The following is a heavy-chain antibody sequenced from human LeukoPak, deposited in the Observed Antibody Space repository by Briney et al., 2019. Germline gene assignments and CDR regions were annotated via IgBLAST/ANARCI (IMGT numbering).Heavy chain of an antibody. D-gene: IGHD3-22*01. CDR1: GGTFSSYA. V-gene: IGHV1-69*04. CDR2: IIPILGIA. Sequence: SVKVSCKASGGTFSSYAISLVRQAPGQGLEWMGRIIPILGIANYAQKFQGRVTITADKSTSTAYMELSSLRSEDTAVYYCASGLSYYYDSSGTSDYWGQGTLVTVSS. CDR3: ASGLSYYYDSSGTSDY. J-gene: IGHJ4*02.